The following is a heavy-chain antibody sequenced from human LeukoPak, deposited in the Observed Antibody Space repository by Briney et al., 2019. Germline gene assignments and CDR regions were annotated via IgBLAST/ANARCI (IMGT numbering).Heavy chain of an antibody. CDR1: GYTFTSCS. CDR3: ARYANNWNDPFDY. CDR2: ISAYNCNT. J-gene: IGHJ4*02. D-gene: IGHD1-20*01. Sequence: GASVKVSCKASGYTFTSCSISWVRQAPGQGLEWMGWISAYNCNTSYAQKLQGRVTMTTDTSTSTAYMELRSLRSDDTAVYYCARYANNWNDPFDYWGQGTLVTVSS. V-gene: IGHV1-18*01.